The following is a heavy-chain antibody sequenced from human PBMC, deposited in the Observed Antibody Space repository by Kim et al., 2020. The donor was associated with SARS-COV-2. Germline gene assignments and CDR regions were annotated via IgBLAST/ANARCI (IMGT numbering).Heavy chain of an antibody. V-gene: IGHV3-66*01. CDR1: GFTVSSNY. CDR3: SRDATDYGDYWSGYYYGM. J-gene: IGHJ6*01. D-gene: IGHD4-17*01. Sequence: GGSLRLSCAASGFTVSSNYMSWVRQAPGKGLEWVSVIYSGGSTYYADSAKGRFTISRDNSKNTLYLQMNSLRAEDTAVYYCSRDATDYGDYWSGYYYGM. CDR2: IYSGGST.